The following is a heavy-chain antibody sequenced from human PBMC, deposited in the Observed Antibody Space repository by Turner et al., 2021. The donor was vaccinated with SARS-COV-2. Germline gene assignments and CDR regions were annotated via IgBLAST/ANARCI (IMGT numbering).Heavy chain of an antibody. D-gene: IGHD5-18*01. Sequence: QLQLQESGPELLKPSETLSLTCTVSGGSISSSSYYWGWIRSPPGKGLAWIGNSDYSGSTDYNPSLKGRVTISVDPSRNQSSLKLTSVTAADTAVYYCARLMDTAMDYYGTDVWGQGTTVTVSS. J-gene: IGHJ6*02. CDR3: ARLMDTAMDYYGTDV. CDR2: SDYSGST. CDR1: GGSISSSSYY. V-gene: IGHV4-39*01.